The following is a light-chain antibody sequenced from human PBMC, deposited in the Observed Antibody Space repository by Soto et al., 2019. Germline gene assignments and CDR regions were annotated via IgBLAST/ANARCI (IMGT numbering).Light chain of an antibody. J-gene: IGKJ4*01. CDR1: QSVSSN. Sequence: EIVMTQSPATLSVSPGEGATLSCRASQSVSSNLAWYQQKPGQGPRLLIYGASTRAPGIPARFSGSGSGTEFTLTISSLQSEDFAVYYCQQYNNWPPLTFGGGTKVEIK. CDR2: GAS. CDR3: QQYNNWPPLT. V-gene: IGKV3-15*01.